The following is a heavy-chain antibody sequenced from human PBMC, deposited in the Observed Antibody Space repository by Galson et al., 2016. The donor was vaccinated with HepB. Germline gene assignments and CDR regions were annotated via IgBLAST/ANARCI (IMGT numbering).Heavy chain of an antibody. CDR1: NGSISNDGYY. V-gene: IGHV4-31*03. D-gene: IGHD3-3*01. CDR3: ARASRLLLPFSSDAFDF. CDR2: VYYSGNT. Sequence: TLSLTCSVSNGSISNDGYYWNWIRQHPGKGLEWIGFVYYSGNTYYNPSLKSRVSISVDTSKNHFSLNLTSVTAADTAVYYCARASRLLLPFSSDAFDFWGQGTMVAVSS. J-gene: IGHJ3*01.